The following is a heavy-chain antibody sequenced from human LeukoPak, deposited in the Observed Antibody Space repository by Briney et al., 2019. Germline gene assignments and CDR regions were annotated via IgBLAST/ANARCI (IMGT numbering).Heavy chain of an antibody. D-gene: IGHD4-11*01. CDR2: IYNSGST. Sequence: SETLSLTCTVSGGSVSSGDYYWSWIRQPPGKGLEWIGYIYNSGSTYYNPSLKSRLTISEDTSKNQFSLKLSSVTAADAAVYFCARHVTTVTFFDFWGQGTLVTVSS. CDR1: GGSVSSGDYY. V-gene: IGHV4-30-4*01. CDR3: ARHVTTVTFFDF. J-gene: IGHJ4*02.